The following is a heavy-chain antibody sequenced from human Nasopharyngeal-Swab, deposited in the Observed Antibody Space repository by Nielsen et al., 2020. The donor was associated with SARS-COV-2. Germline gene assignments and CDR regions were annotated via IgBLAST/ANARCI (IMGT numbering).Heavy chain of an antibody. CDR2: INPNSGKP. D-gene: IGHD2-8*02. V-gene: IGHV7-4-1*01. Sequence: ASVKVSCKASGYSFTSHMTDWVRQAPGHGLEWMGWINPNSGKPTYAPDFTGRFVFSLDSSVTTARLEISSLKADDTAIYYCARGPPWWQRASYFDYWGQGTLVTVSS. CDR1: GYSFTSHM. J-gene: IGHJ4*02. CDR3: ARGPPWWQRASYFDY.